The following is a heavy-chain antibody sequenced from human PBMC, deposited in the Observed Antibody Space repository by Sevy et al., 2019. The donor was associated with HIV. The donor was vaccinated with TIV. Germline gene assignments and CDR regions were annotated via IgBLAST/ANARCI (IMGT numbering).Heavy chain of an antibody. CDR2: ISDSGTTT. J-gene: IGHJ4*02. V-gene: IGHV3-23*01. CDR1: GFTFSSHA. CDR3: ARAFTGGYQQPFDH. D-gene: IGHD1-26*01. Sequence: GGSLRLSCAASGFTFSSHAMSWVRQAPGKGLEWVSAISDSGTTTYYKDSVKGRFTISRDNSKNTLYLQMDGLRAEDTAIYYCARAFTGGYQQPFDHWGQGTLVTVSS.